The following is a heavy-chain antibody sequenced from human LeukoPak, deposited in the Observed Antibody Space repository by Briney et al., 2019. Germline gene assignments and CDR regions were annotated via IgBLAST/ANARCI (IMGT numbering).Heavy chain of an antibody. J-gene: IGHJ4*02. CDR1: GLTFSDYA. CDR2: IRGSGAGT. D-gene: IGHD3-16*01. Sequence: PGGSLRLSCAASGLTFSDYAMNWVRQAPGKGLEWVSAIRGSGAGTYYADSVKGRFTISRDNSKNTLYLQMNSLRAEDTAVYFCAKGAVGTVGSFDYWGQGTLVTVSS. V-gene: IGHV3-23*01. CDR3: AKGAVGTVGSFDY.